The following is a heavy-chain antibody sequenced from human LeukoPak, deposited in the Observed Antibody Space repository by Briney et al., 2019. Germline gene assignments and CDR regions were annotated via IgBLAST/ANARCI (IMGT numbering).Heavy chain of an antibody. Sequence: GGSLRLSCAASGFDSSTQWMSWVRQAPGKGLEWVAIVNQGATQKDYVDSVKGRFTISRDNAENSLYLQMNSLRADDTAVYYCARDREVRGLFDYWGQGTLVTVSS. CDR3: ARDREVRGLFDY. CDR2: VNQGATQK. J-gene: IGHJ4*02. V-gene: IGHV3-7*01. D-gene: IGHD3-10*01. CDR1: GFDSSTQW.